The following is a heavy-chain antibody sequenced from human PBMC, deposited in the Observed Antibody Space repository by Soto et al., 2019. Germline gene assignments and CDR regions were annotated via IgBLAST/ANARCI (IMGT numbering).Heavy chain of an antibody. CDR2: ITDSGTGT. Sequence: EVHLLESGGGLVHPGESLRLSCGASGFTFSSCVMTWVRQAPGKGLEWVSCITDSGTGTYYADSVKGRFTISRDNSKNTMYLQMNNLRVEDTGVHYCAKGLINGRWYAEDWCQGTLVTVTS. V-gene: IGHV3-23*01. J-gene: IGHJ4*02. CDR3: AKGLINGRWYAED. CDR1: GFTFSSCV. D-gene: IGHD6-13*01.